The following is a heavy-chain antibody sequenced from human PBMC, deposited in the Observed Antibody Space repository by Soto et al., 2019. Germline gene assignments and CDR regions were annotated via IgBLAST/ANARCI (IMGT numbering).Heavy chain of an antibody. V-gene: IGHV3-21*01. CDR3: ARVRSYSYGQGYGMDV. J-gene: IGHJ6*02. CDR2: ISSSSGYI. Sequence: EVQLVESGGGLVKPGGSLRLSCAASGFTFSTYSMNWVRQAPGKGLEGVSSISSSSGYIYYEDSVKGRFTISRDDAKNALSLQMNSLRAEDTAVYYCARVRSYSYGQGYGMDVWGQGTTVTVSS. CDR1: GFTFSTYS. D-gene: IGHD5-18*01.